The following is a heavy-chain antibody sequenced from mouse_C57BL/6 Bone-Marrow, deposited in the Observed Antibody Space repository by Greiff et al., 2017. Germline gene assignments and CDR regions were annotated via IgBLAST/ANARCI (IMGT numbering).Heavy chain of an antibody. V-gene: IGHV2-2*01. CDR1: GFSLTSYG. J-gene: IGHJ2*01. CDR3: ASMVTTRRYYFDY. Sequence: QVQLKESGPGLVQPSQSLSITCTVSGFSLTSYGVHWVRQSPGKGLEWLGVIWSGGSTDYNAAFISRLSISKDNSKSQVFFKMNSLQADDTAIYYCASMVTTRRYYFDYWGQGTTLTVSS. D-gene: IGHD2-1*01. CDR2: IWSGGST.